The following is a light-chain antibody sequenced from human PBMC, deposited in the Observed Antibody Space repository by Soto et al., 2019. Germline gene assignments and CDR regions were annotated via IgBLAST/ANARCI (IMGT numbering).Light chain of an antibody. CDR3: QQLNSYLPLT. CDR1: QGISGY. Sequence: DVQLTQSPSFLSASVGDRVTISCLASQGISGYLAWYQQKPGKATELLIYTASTLQSGVPLRFSGRGSGTDFTLTISGLQPEDFATYYCQQLNSYLPLTFGGGTKVDI. V-gene: IGKV1-9*01. J-gene: IGKJ4*01. CDR2: TAS.